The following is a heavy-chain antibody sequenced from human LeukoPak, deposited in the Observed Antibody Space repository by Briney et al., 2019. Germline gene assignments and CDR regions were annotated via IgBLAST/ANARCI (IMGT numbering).Heavy chain of an antibody. CDR1: GFTFSSYA. J-gene: IGHJ4*02. CDR3: ARRADIVVVPAAMLGLYFDY. Sequence: GGSLRLSCAASGFTFSSYAMSWVRQAPGKGLERVSAISGSGGSTYYADSVKGRFTISRDNSKNTLYLQMNSLRAEDTAVYYCARRADIVVVPAAMLGLYFDYWGQGTLVTVSS. D-gene: IGHD2-2*01. CDR2: ISGSGGST. V-gene: IGHV3-23*01.